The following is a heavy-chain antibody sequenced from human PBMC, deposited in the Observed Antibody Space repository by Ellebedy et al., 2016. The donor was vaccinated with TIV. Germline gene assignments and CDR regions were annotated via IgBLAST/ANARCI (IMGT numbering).Heavy chain of an antibody. Sequence: MPGGSLRLSCGVSGGSISSTNWWSWVRQPPGKGLEWIGEIHLSGSTNDDPSLKSRATISVDKSKKQLSLKLSSVTAADTAVYYCAIYGPGSYNLDAFDIWGQGTMVTVSS. CDR2: IHLSGST. D-gene: IGHD3-10*01. J-gene: IGHJ3*02. CDR1: GGSISSTNW. V-gene: IGHV4-4*02. CDR3: AIYGPGSYNLDAFDI.